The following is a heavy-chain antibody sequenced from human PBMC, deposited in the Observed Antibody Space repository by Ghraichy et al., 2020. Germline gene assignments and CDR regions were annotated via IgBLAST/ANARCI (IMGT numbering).Heavy chain of an antibody. V-gene: IGHV4-39*01. CDR3: ATFRDYDFWSGYYSGVSWFDP. D-gene: IGHD3-3*01. Sequence: SETLSLTCTVSGGSISSRSYYWGWIRQPPGKGLEWIGSICDSGSTYYTPSLKSRVTISIDTSKNQFSLKLSSVTAADTAVYYCATFRDYDFWSGYYSGVSWFDPWGQGTLVTVSS. CDR1: GGSISSRSYY. J-gene: IGHJ5*02. CDR2: ICDSGST.